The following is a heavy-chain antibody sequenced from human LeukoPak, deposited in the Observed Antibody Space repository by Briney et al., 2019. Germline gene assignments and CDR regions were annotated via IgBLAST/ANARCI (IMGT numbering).Heavy chain of an antibody. D-gene: IGHD5-18*01. CDR2: IWYDGSNK. CDR1: GFTFSSYG. CDR3: ARDGRGYSYGTDY. J-gene: IGHJ4*02. Sequence: PGRSLRLSCAASGFTFSSYGMHWVRQAPGKGLEWVAVIWYDGSNKYYADSVKGRFTISRDNSKNTLYLQMNSLRAEDTAVYYCARDGRGYSYGTDYWGQGTLVTVSS. V-gene: IGHV3-33*01.